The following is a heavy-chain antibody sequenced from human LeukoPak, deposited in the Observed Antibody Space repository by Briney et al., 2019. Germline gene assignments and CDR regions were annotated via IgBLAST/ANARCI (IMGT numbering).Heavy chain of an antibody. CDR1: GITVSTNY. D-gene: IGHD2-2*01. Sequence: PGGSLRLSCAASGITVSTNYMSWVRQAPGKGLEWVAVISYDGRNKHYPDSVKGRFTISRDISTDTLWLQMDSLRTEDTAVYYCAKGPLRGTAAAIDYWGQGTLVTVSS. V-gene: IGHV3-30*18. CDR3: AKGPLRGTAAAIDY. CDR2: ISYDGRNK. J-gene: IGHJ4*02.